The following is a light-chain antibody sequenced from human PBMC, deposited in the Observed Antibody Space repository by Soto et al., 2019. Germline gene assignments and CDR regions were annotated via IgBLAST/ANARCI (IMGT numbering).Light chain of an antibody. CDR1: QSISNW. Sequence: DIQMTQSPSTLSASLGDRVTITCRASQSISNWLAWYQQKPGKAPKLLIYDASTLENGVPSRFSGSGSGTEFTLTINSLQPDDFATYYCQQYDGYSGFTFGPGTKVDIK. J-gene: IGKJ3*01. CDR3: QQYDGYSGFT. CDR2: DAS. V-gene: IGKV1-5*01.